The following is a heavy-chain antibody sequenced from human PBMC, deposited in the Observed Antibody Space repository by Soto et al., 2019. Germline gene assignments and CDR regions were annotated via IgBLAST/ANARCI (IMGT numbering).Heavy chain of an antibody. CDR1: GGSISSYY. CDR3: ARDSPRYGRLEAFDI. J-gene: IGHJ3*02. V-gene: IGHV4-59*01. CDR2: IYYSGST. Sequence: QVQLQESGPGLVKPSETLSLTCTVSGGSISSYYWSGIRQPPVKGLEWIGYIYYSGSTNYNPSLKSRVTISVDTSKNQFSLKLSSVTAADTAVDYCARDSPRYGRLEAFDIWGQGTMVTVSS. D-gene: IGHD4-17*01.